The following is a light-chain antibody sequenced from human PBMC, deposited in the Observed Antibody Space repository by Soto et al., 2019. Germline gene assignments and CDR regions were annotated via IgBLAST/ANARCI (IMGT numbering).Light chain of an antibody. J-gene: IGKJ3*01. CDR1: QSLSNSF. V-gene: IGKV3D-20*02. Sequence: EIVLTQSPGTLSLSPGERATLSCRASQSLSNSFIAWYQQKPGQAPRLLIYDTSSRATGIPDRFSGSGSGTDFTLTISRLEPEDFALYYCQQRADWPITFGPGTKVDI. CDR3: QQRADWPIT. CDR2: DTS.